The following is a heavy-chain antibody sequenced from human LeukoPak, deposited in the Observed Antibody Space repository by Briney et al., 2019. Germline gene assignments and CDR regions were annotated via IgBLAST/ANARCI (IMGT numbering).Heavy chain of an antibody. Sequence: PGGSLRLSCAASGFTFSSYSMNWVRQAPGKGLEWVSYISSSSSTIYYADSVKGRFTISRDNAKNSLYLQMNSLRAEDTAVYYCARGPRLEWLSHSTYYYYYYGMDVWGQGTTVTVSS. CDR3: ARGPRLEWLSHSTYYYYYYGMDV. CDR2: ISSSSSTI. D-gene: IGHD3-3*01. V-gene: IGHV3-48*01. CDR1: GFTFSSYS. J-gene: IGHJ6*02.